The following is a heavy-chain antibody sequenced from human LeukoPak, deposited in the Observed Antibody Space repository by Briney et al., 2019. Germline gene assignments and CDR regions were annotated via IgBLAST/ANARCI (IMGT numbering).Heavy chain of an antibody. CDR1: GFPFSSYA. D-gene: IGHD3-10*01. CDR2: IAGSDGFT. Sequence: GGSLRLSRAASGFPFSSYAMNWVRQAPGKGLEWVSVIAGSDGFTQYADSVKGRFTISRDNAKNSVYLQMNSLRAEDTAVYYCARQLGGSGSYWGQGTLVTVSS. J-gene: IGHJ4*02. V-gene: IGHV3-23*01. CDR3: ARQLGGSGSY.